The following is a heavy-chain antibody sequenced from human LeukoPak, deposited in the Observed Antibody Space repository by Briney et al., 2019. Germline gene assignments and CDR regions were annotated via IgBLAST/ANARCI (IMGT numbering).Heavy chain of an antibody. D-gene: IGHD3-10*01. V-gene: IGHV4-59*01. J-gene: IGHJ3*02. CDR1: GGSISDYY. CDR3: ASSSTGSYNDAFDI. CDR2: IYYSGRT. Sequence: SETLSLTCTVSGGSISDYYWSWIRQPPGKGLEWIGYIYYSGRTNYNPSLKSRVTISVDTSKNQFSLKVRSVTAADTAVYYCASSSTGSYNDAFDIWAKGQWSPSLQ.